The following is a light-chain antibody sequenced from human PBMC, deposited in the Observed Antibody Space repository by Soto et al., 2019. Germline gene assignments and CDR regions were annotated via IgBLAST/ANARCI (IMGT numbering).Light chain of an antibody. Sequence: VITQTPSTLSVSPGGRVTLSCRASQSVSYHVAWYQQKPGQTPRLVIYDASIRAPGIPARFSGSGSGTEFSLTISSLQSEDFAIYYCQQYNSWLTFGGGTKVDIK. CDR3: QQYNSWLT. V-gene: IGKV3-15*01. CDR2: DAS. J-gene: IGKJ4*01. CDR1: QSVSYH.